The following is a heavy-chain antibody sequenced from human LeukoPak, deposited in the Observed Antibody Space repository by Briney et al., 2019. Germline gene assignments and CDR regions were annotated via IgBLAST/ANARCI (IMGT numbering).Heavy chain of an antibody. D-gene: IGHD1-26*01. V-gene: IGHV3-30*02. Sequence: GGSLRLSCAASGFTFSNYGMHWVRQAPGKGLEWVAFIQYDGSNKYYADSVKGRFTNSRDNSKNTLYLQMNSLGAEDTAVYYCAKTMGAIDHDYWGQGTLVTVSS. CDR1: GFTFSNYG. CDR3: AKTMGAIDHDY. CDR2: IQYDGSNK. J-gene: IGHJ4*02.